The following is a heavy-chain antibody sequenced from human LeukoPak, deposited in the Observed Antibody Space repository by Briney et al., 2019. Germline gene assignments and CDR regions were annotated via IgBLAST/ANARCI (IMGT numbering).Heavy chain of an antibody. D-gene: IGHD3-22*01. CDR3: ARATYYYDSSGYPFLDY. CDR2: ISSSGGTI. J-gene: IGHJ4*02. Sequence: LPGRSLRLACAAAGFTFSSYEMNWVRQAPGKGQEWVSYISSSGGTIYYADPVKGQCTFSRENAKNSLYLHMNSLRAEDTAVYYCARATYYYDSSGYPFLDYWGQGTLVTVSS. V-gene: IGHV3-48*03. CDR1: GFTFSSYE.